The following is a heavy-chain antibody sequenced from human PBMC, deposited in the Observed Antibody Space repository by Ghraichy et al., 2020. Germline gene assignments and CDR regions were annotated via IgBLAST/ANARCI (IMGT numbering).Heavy chain of an antibody. V-gene: IGHV3-43*01. J-gene: IGHJ3*02. Sequence: GGSLRLSCAASGFTFDDYTMHWVRQAPGKGLEWVSLISWDGGSTYYADSVKGRFTISRDNSKNSLYLQMNSLRTEDTALYYCAKAAPPAAMDDAFDIWGQGTMVTVSS. D-gene: IGHD2-2*01. CDR1: GFTFDDYT. CDR2: ISWDGGST. CDR3: AKAAPPAAMDDAFDI.